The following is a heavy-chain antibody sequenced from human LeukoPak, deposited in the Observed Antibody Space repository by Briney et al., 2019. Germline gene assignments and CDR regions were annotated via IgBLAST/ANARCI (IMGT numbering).Heavy chain of an antibody. V-gene: IGHV3-11*01. Sequence: GGSLSLSCATSGFTFSDYYMSWIRHAPGKGLEWVSYISSSGSPLYYADSVKGRFTISRDNANNSVFLQMNSLRAEDTAVYYCTRDPDTSSKVDYWGQGALVTVSS. CDR1: GFTFSDYY. CDR3: TRDPDTSSKVDY. J-gene: IGHJ4*02. D-gene: IGHD6-6*01. CDR2: ISSSGSPL.